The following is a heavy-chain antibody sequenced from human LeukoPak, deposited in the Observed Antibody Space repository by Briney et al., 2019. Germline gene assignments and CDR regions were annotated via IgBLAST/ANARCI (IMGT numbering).Heavy chain of an antibody. J-gene: IGHJ4*02. CDR1: GGSISSYY. Sequence: TSETLSLTCTVSGGSISSYYWSWIRQPAGKGLEWIGRIYTSGSTNYNPSLKSRVTISVDTSKNQFSLKLSSVTAADTAVYYCARGLTIVGSTSFHFWGQGALVTVSS. CDR3: ARGLTIVGSTSFHF. D-gene: IGHD1-26*01. CDR2: IYTSGST. V-gene: IGHV4-4*07.